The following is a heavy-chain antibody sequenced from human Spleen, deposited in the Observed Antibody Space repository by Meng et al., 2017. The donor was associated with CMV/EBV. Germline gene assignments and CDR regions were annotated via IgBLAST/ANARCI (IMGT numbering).Heavy chain of an antibody. CDR2: ISADNGNT. CDR3: ARDQIQLWVSGEYYFDY. Sequence: ASVKVSCQASGYTFTSYGISWVRQAPGQGLEWMGWISADNGNTNYAQKLQGRVTMTTDTSTSTAYMELTSLRSDDTAVYYCARDQIQLWVSGEYYFDYWGQGTLVTVSS. V-gene: IGHV1-18*01. CDR1: GYTFTSYG. D-gene: IGHD5-18*01. J-gene: IGHJ4*02.